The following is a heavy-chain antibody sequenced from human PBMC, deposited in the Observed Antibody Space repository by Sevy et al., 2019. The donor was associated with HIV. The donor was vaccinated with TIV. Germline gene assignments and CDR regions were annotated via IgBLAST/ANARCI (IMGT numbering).Heavy chain of an antibody. D-gene: IGHD6-19*01. CDR3: TRDVGYSTGWYPSDY. J-gene: IGHJ4*02. CDR2: ISYDGSSK. V-gene: IGHV3-30-3*01. Sequence: GGSLRLSCAASGFSVSTHAMHWVRQAPGKGLEWVALISYDGSSKYYTDSVKGRLTISRDNSKNTLYLQMSSLRPDDTAVYYCTRDVGYSTGWYPSDYWGQGTLVTVSS. CDR1: GFSVSTHA.